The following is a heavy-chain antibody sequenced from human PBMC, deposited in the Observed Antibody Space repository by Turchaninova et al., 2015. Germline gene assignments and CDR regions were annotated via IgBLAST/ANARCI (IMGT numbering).Heavy chain of an antibody. J-gene: IGHJ4*02. D-gene: IGHD1-20*01. V-gene: IGHV2-26*01. Sequence: QVTLKESGPVLVKPTETLTLTCTVSGFSLSNARTAVSWIRQPPGKALEWSAHIFSNDKKSYCTSLKNSLTISKDPSKSPVVLTMTNMDPVDTATYYCARSYNWNGFDYWGQGTLVTVSS. CDR1: GFSLSNARTA. CDR3: ARSYNWNGFDY. CDR2: IFSNDKK.